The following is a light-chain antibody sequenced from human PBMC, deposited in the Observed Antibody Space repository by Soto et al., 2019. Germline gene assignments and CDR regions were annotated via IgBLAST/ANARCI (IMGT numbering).Light chain of an antibody. CDR2: SNN. CDR1: SSNIGTYT. V-gene: IGLV1-44*01. CDR3: AAWDASLNGVI. Sequence: QSVLTQPPSASGTPGQRVTSSGSGSSSNIGTYTVNWYQQVPGTAPKLLIYSNNQRPSGVPDRFSGSKSGTSASLAISGLQSEYEADYYCAAWDASLNGVIFGGGTKVTVL. J-gene: IGLJ2*01.